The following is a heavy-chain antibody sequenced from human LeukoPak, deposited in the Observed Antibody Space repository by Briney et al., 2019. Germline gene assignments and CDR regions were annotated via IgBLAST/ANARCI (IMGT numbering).Heavy chain of an antibody. CDR1: GGSISASSYN. CDR3: AGHKGYCSGGGCSDFDY. V-gene: IGHV4-39*01. J-gene: IGHJ4*02. Sequence: PSETLSLTCTVSGGSISASSYNWGWIRQPPGKGLEWIGSIYNRGSTYYNPSLKSRVTISVDTSKNQLSLRLSSVTAADTAEYYCAGHKGYCSGGGCSDFDYWGQGTLVTVSS. D-gene: IGHD2-15*01. CDR2: IYNRGST.